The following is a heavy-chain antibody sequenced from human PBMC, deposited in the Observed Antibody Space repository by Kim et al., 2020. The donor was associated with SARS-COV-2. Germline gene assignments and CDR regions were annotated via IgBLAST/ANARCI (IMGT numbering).Heavy chain of an antibody. Sequence: GGSLRLSCAASGFAFTSFAMSWVRQAPGKGLEWVSSISDSGGSTYYADSVKGRFTISRDNSRNTLYLQMNSLRAEDTAVYYCAKDGRWRELRHWGQGTLVTVSS. CDR3: AKDGRWRELRH. V-gene: IGHV3-23*01. D-gene: IGHD1-1*01. J-gene: IGHJ1*01. CDR2: ISDSGGST. CDR1: GFAFTSFA.